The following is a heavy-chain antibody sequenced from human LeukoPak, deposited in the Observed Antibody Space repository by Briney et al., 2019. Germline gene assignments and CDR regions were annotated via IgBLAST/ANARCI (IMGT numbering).Heavy chain of an antibody. J-gene: IGHJ4*02. CDR3: ARELSSGWGPYFDY. D-gene: IGHD6-19*01. Sequence: SVKVSCKASGGTFSSYAISWVRQAPGQGLEWMGGIIPIFGTANYAQKFQGRVTITTDKSTSTAYMELSSLRSEDTAVYYCARELSSGWGPYFDYWGQGTLVTVSS. CDR1: GGTFSSYA. CDR2: IIPIFGTA. V-gene: IGHV1-69*05.